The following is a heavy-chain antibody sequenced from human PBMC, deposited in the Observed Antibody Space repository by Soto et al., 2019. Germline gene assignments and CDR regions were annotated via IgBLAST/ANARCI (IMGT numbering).Heavy chain of an antibody. J-gene: IGHJ4*02. CDR3: ASDIAVGHDPQYYFDY. CDR2: INAGNGNT. Sequence: ASVKVSCKASGYTFTSYAMHWVRQAPGQRLEWMGWINAGNGNTKYSQKFQGRVTITRDTSASTAYMELSSLRSEDTAVYYCASDIAVGHDPQYYFDYWGQGTLVTV. D-gene: IGHD6-19*01. V-gene: IGHV1-3*01. CDR1: GYTFTSYA.